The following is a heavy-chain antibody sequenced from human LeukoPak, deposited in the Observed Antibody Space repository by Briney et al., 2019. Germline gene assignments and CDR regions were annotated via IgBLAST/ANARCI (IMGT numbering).Heavy chain of an antibody. J-gene: IGHJ4*02. CDR3: ARVDPYSSGWYYFDY. D-gene: IGHD6-19*01. CDR2: IYYSGST. CDR1: GGSISSYY. Sequence: SETLSLTCTVSGGSISSYYWSWIRQPPGKGLEWIGYIYYSGSTNYNPSLKSRVTISVDTSKNQFSLKLSSVTAADTAVYYCARVDPYSSGWYYFDYWGQGTLVTVSS. V-gene: IGHV4-59*01.